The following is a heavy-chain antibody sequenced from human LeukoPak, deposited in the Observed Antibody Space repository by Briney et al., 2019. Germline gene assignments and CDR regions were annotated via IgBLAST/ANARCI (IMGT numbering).Heavy chain of an antibody. CDR3: AKHASGGQYDYVWGDWFDP. Sequence: GGSLRLSCAASGFTFSSYGMHWVRQAPGKGLEWVAFIRYDGSNKYYADSVKGRFTISRDNSKNTLYLQMNSLRAEDTAVYYCAKHASGGQYDYVWGDWFDPWGQGTLVTVSS. J-gene: IGHJ5*02. CDR2: IRYDGSNK. V-gene: IGHV3-30*02. CDR1: GFTFSSYG. D-gene: IGHD3-16*01.